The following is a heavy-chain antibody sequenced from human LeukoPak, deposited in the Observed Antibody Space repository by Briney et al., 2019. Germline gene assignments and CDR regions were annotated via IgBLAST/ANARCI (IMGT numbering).Heavy chain of an antibody. CDR3: ASTGGWYGGYYYYMDV. V-gene: IGHV4-61*02. D-gene: IGHD6-19*01. CDR1: GGSISSGSYY. CDR2: IYTSGST. J-gene: IGHJ6*03. Sequence: TSETLSLTCTVSGGSISSGSYYWSWIGQPAGKGLEWIGRIYTSGSTNYNPSLKSRVTISVDTSKNQFSLKLSSVTAADTAVYYCASTGGWYGGYYYYMDVWGKGTTVTVSS.